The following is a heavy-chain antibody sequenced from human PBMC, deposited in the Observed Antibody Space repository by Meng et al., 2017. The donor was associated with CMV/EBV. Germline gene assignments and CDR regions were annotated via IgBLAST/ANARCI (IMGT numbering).Heavy chain of an antibody. CDR3: TTDPTFTYYDFWSGYYTDY. V-gene: IGHV3-15*01. CDR2: IKSKTDGGTT. J-gene: IGHJ4*02. D-gene: IGHD3-3*01. CDR1: GFTFSNAW. Sequence: GGSLRLSCAASGFTFSNAWMSWVRQAPGKGLEWVGRIKSKTDGGTTDYAAPVKGRFTISRDDSKNTLYLQMNSLKTEDTAVYYCTTDPTFTYYDFWSGYYTDYWDQGTLVTVSS.